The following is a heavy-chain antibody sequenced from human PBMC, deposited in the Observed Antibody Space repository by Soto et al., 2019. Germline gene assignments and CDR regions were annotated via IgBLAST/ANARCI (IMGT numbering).Heavy chain of an antibody. CDR3: AKASSGWSGNYFDY. CDR1: GFTFSSYA. D-gene: IGHD6-19*01. Sequence: PGGSLRLSCAASGFTFSSYAMSWVRQAPGKGLEWVSAIGSSGGNTYYADSVKGRFTISRDNSKNTLYLQMNSLRAEDTAVYYCAKASSGWSGNYFDYWGQGTLVTVSS. CDR2: IGSSGGNT. V-gene: IGHV3-23*01. J-gene: IGHJ4*02.